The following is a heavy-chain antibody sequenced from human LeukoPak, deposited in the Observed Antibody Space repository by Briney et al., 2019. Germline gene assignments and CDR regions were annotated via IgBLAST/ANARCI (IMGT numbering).Heavy chain of an antibody. Sequence: GGSLRLSCQAPGFTFSNYAMSWVRRAPGKGLEWVSSINPDGGGSFFADSVKGRLTISRDDSRSVVYLQMNSLSAEDTAVYYCARSGVATCHYWGQGILVTVSS. CDR2: INPDGGGS. V-gene: IGHV3-23*01. D-gene: IGHD2-15*01. J-gene: IGHJ4*02. CDR1: GFTFSNYA. CDR3: ARSGVATCHY.